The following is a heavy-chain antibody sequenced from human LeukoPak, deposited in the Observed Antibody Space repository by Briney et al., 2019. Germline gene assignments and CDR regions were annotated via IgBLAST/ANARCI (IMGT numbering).Heavy chain of an antibody. D-gene: IGHD1-26*01. CDR1: GFTFSTYE. CDR2: IGSSGRTI. CDR3: AREGSYYFDY. V-gene: IGHV3-48*03. J-gene: IGHJ4*02. Sequence: GGSLRLSCVASGFTFSTYEMIWVRQAPGKGLEWISYIGSSGRTIYYADSVKGRFTLSRDNAENSLYLQMNSLRAEDTAVYYCAREGSYYFDYWGQGTLVTVSS.